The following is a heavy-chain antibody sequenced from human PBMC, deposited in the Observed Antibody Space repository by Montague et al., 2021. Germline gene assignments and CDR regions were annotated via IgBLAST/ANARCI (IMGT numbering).Heavy chain of an antibody. CDR1: GFSFSAYI. J-gene: IGHJ4*02. CDR3: ATDISGHHASK. D-gene: IGHD1-26*01. CDR2: TQKKENKYKS. V-gene: IGHV3-72*01. Sequence: SLRLSCAASGFSFSAYIMAWVRQVPGQGLEWVGSTQKKENKYKSVYAAPVTGRFTISRADSKNSLYLQTNSLKIEDTALYYCATDISGHHASKRGQGTLVTVSS.